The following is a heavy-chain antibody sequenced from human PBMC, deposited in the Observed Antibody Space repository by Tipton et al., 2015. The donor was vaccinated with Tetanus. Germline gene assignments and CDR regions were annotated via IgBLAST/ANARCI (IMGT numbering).Heavy chain of an antibody. J-gene: IGHJ4*02. CDR2: IDYFGST. D-gene: IGHD4-23*01. Sequence: TLSLTCTVSGGSISTYHWNWFRLSPGKGLEWIGYIDYFGSTKINPSLKSRVAMSVDTAANQLSLKLTSVTSADTAVYYCARGRGYGGTPTGIWGRGTLVTVSS. V-gene: IGHV4-59*01. CDR3: ARGRGYGGTPTGI. CDR1: GGSISTYH.